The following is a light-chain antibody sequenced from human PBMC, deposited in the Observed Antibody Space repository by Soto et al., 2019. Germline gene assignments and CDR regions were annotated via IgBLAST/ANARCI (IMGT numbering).Light chain of an antibody. CDR1: SRDVGGSNS. V-gene: IGLV2-14*01. CDR2: DVS. CDR3: SSYTSSSTVV. J-gene: IGLJ2*01. Sequence: QAASVSGSPGQSITISCTGTSRDVGGSNSVSWYQQHPGKAPKLLIYDVSNRPSGLSNRFSGSKSGNTASLTISGLQAEDEADYYCSSYTSSSTVVFGGGTKLTVL.